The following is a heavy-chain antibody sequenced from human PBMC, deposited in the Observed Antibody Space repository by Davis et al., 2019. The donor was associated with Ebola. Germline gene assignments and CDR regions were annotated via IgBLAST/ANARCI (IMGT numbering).Heavy chain of an antibody. CDR3: ARLIMTYYYDSSGYYARGSYFDY. J-gene: IGHJ4*02. CDR1: GYTFTSYA. D-gene: IGHD3-22*01. Sequence: ASVKVSCKASGYTFTSYAMNWVRQAPGQGLEWMGWISANNENTLYAHEYQGRVTMTTDTSTSTAYMELRSLRSDDTAVYYCARLIMTYYYDSSGYYARGSYFDYWGQGTLVTVSS. V-gene: IGHV1-18*01. CDR2: ISANNENT.